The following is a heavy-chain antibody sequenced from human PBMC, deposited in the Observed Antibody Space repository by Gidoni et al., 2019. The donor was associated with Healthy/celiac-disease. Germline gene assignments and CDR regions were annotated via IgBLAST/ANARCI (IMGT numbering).Heavy chain of an antibody. CDR1: GFTFSSYG. CDR2: IAYDGSNK. CDR3: GGAVAGTGQLDY. D-gene: IGHD6-19*01. J-gene: IGHJ4*02. V-gene: IGHV3-30*03. Sequence: QVQLVESGGGVVQPGRSLRLSCAASGFTFSSYGMHWVRQAPGKGLEWVAGIAYDGSNKYYADSVKVRFTISRDNSNNTRYLQMNSLRAEDTAVYYCGGAVAGTGQLDYWGQGTLVTVSS.